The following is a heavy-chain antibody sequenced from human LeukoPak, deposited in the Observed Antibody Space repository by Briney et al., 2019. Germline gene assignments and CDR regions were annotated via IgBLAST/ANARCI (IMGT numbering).Heavy chain of an antibody. Sequence: GGSLRLSCAASGFTFSSYSMNWVRQAPGKGLEWVSFISSSSSYIYYADSVKGRFTISRDNAKNSLYLQMNSLRAEDTAVYYCARGGYSYYFDYWGQGTLVTVSS. V-gene: IGHV3-21*01. D-gene: IGHD5-18*01. CDR1: GFTFSSYS. CDR3: ARGGYSYYFDY. J-gene: IGHJ4*02. CDR2: ISSSSSYI.